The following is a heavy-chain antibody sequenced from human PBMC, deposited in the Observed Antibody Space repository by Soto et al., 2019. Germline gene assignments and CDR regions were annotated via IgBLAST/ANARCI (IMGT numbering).Heavy chain of an antibody. Sequence: QVQVVQSGDEVKETGASVRVSCKTSGYSFTAYGISWVRQAPGQGLEWMGWISCYNGKTKYAQKVQGRVTMTTDTSTSTAYMEVRSLRSDDTAIYYCARDAPPPELRFLERHNSAYNGMDVWGQGTTVTVSS. D-gene: IGHD3-3*01. CDR2: ISCYNGKT. CDR3: ARDAPPPELRFLERHNSAYNGMDV. J-gene: IGHJ6*02. V-gene: IGHV1-18*01. CDR1: GYSFTAYG.